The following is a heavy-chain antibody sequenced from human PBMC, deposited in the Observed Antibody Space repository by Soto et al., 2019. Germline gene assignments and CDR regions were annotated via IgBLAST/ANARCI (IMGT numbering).Heavy chain of an antibody. J-gene: IGHJ4*02. D-gene: IGHD4-17*01. V-gene: IGHV4-59*01. CDR1: CGSISSYY. CDR3: SGVNGDYFDY. Sequence: SETLPLTCTVSCGSISSYYWSWIRQPPGKGLEWIGYIYYSGSTNYNPSLRSRVTISVDTSKNQFSLKLSSVTAADTAVYYCSGVNGDYFDYWGQGTLVTVSS. CDR2: IYYSGST.